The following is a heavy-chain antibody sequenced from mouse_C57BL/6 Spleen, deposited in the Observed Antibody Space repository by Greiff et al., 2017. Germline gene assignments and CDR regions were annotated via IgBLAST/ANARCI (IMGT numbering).Heavy chain of an antibody. CDR2: INPNYGTT. CDR3: AKERAYSINWYFDV. D-gene: IGHD2-5*01. V-gene: IGHV1-39*01. CDR1: GYSFTDYN. Sequence: VQLKQSGPELVKPGASVKISCKASGYSFTDYNMNWVKQSNGKSLEWIGVINPNYGTTSYNQKFKGKATLTVDQSSSTAYMQLNSLTSEDSAVYYCAKERAYSINWYFDVWGTGTTVTVSS. J-gene: IGHJ1*03.